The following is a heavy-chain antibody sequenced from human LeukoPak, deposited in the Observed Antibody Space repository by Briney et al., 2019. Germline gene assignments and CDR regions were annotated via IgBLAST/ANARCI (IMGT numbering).Heavy chain of an antibody. CDR2: IYHSGTT. J-gene: IGHJ5*02. D-gene: IGHD3-10*01. CDR1: GGSISNNNW. V-gene: IGHV4-4*02. Sequence: SETLSLTCSVSGGSISNNNWWSWVRPSPGKGLEWIGNIYHSGTTHYNPSLKSRATISVDKSKNQFSLKLNSVTAADTAVYYCAIKPPSGWFGTGWLDPWGQGTLVTVSS. CDR3: AIKPPSGWFGTGWLDP.